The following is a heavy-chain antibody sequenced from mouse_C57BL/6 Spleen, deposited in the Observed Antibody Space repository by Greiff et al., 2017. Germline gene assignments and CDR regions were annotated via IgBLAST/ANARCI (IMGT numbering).Heavy chain of an antibody. CDR3: ARHEFLQFITTVVAPPYFDY. Sequence: QVQLQQSGAELVKPGASVKLSCKASGYTFTEYTIHWVKQRSGQGLEWLGWFYPGSGSIKYNEKFKDKATLTADKSSSTVYMELSRLTSEDSAVYFGARHEFLQFITTVVAPPYFDYWGQGTTLTVSS. V-gene: IGHV1-62-2*01. D-gene: IGHD1-1*01. CDR2: FYPGSGSI. J-gene: IGHJ2*01. CDR1: GYTFTEYT.